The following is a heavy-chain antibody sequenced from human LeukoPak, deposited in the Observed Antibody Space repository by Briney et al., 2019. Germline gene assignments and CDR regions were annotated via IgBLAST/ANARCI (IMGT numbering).Heavy chain of an antibody. CDR1: GFTFDDYG. CDR3: ARYFRGLGYVDV. D-gene: IGHD2/OR15-2a*01. CDR2: ISWNGGRT. J-gene: IGHJ6*03. Sequence: PGGSLRLSCAASGFTFDDYGMTWVRQAPGKGLEWVSGISWNGGRTGYADSLRGRFTISRDNAKNSLHLQMNSLRAEGTALYYCARYFRGLGYVDVWGKGTTVTVSS. V-gene: IGHV3-20*04.